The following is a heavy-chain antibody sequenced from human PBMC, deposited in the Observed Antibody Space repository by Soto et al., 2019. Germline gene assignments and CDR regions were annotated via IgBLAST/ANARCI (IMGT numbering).Heavy chain of an antibody. Sequence: SVKVSCKASGFTFTSSAVQWVRQARGQRLEWIGWIVVGSGNTNYAQKFQERVTITRDMSTSTAYMELSSLRSEDTAVYYCAAKRPEYTWNRVSYYGMDVWGQGTTVTVSS. CDR1: GFTFTSSA. J-gene: IGHJ6*02. CDR2: IVVGSGNT. CDR3: AAKRPEYTWNRVSYYGMDV. V-gene: IGHV1-58*01. D-gene: IGHD1-20*01.